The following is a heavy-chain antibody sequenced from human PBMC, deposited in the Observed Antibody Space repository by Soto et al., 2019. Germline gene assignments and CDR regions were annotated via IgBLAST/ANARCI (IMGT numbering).Heavy chain of an antibody. CDR2: IRSKAYGGTT. D-gene: IGHD3-3*01. V-gene: IGHV3-49*03. CDR1: GFTFGDYA. CDR3: TRDSCDFWSGYYAGDYYGMDV. J-gene: IGHJ6*02. Sequence: GGSLRLSCTASGFTFGDYAMSWFRQAPGKGLEWVGFIRSKAYGGTTEYAASVKGIFTISRDDSKSIAYLQMNSLKTDETAVYYCTRDSCDFWSGYYAGDYYGMDVWGQGTTVTVSS.